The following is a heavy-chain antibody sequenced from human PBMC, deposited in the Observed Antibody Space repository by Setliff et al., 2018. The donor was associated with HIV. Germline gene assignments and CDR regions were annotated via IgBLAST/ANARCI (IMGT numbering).Heavy chain of an antibody. CDR3: ARQKKSSSWSPNDY. D-gene: IGHD2-2*01. Sequence: PSETLSLTCAVYGESLSDYYWSWIRQPPGKGLEWIGEINHNKSSDYNPSLKSRVTMSVDTSKNQFSLKVKSVTAADTAVYYCARQKKSSSWSPNDYWGQ. CDR1: GESLSDYY. J-gene: IGHJ4*02. V-gene: IGHV4-34*01. CDR2: INHNKSS.